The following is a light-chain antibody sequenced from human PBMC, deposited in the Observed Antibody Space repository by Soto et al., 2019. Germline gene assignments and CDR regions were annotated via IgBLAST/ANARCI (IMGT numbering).Light chain of an antibody. CDR1: QNIRSNY. J-gene: IGKJ1*01. V-gene: IGKV3-20*01. CDR2: GAS. Sequence: EVVMTQSPASLSASPGERVTLSCRASQNIRSNYVAWYQQKPGQAPRLLIYGASNRATGIPDRFSGSGSGTDFTLTISRLEPEDFAVYYCQQYGSSGTFGQGTKVDI. CDR3: QQYGSSGT.